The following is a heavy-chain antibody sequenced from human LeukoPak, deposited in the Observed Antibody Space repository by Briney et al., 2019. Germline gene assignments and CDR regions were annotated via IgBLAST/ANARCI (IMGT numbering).Heavy chain of an antibody. V-gene: IGHV3-7*05. CDR2: IKQDGSEK. CDR3: ARASDPWLQLT. Sequence: GGSLRLSCAASGFTFSNYWMIWVRQAPGKGLEWVGNIKQDGSEKRYADSVRGRFSISRDSAQTSLYLQMDSLRAEDTAVYYCARASDPWLQLTWGQGTLVTVSS. J-gene: IGHJ5*02. CDR1: GFTFSNYW. D-gene: IGHD5-24*01.